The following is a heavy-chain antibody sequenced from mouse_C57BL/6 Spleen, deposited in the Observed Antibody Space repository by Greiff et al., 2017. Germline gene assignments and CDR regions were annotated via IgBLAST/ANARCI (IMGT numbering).Heavy chain of an antibody. V-gene: IGHV5-17*01. CDR3: ARYYGSSYDYYAMDY. CDR2: ISSGSSTI. J-gene: IGHJ4*01. CDR1: GFTFSDYG. Sequence: EVKLVESGGGLVKPGGSLKLSCAASGFTFSDYGMHWVRQAPEKGLEWVAYISSGSSTIYYADTVKGRFTISRDNAKNTLFLQMTSLRSEDTAMYYCARYYGSSYDYYAMDYWGQGTSVTVSS. D-gene: IGHD1-1*01.